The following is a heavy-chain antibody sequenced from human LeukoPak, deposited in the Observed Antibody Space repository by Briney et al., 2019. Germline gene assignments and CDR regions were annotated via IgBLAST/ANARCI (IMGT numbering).Heavy chain of an antibody. J-gene: IGHJ4*02. CDR3: ATRWPRSYCSGGSCYYY. Sequence: ASVKVSCKVSGYTLTELSMHWVRQAPGKGLEWMGGFDPEDGETIHAQKFQGRVTMTEDTSTDTAYMELSSLRSEDTAVYYCATRWPRSYCSGGSCYYYWGQGTLVTVSS. CDR2: FDPEDGET. D-gene: IGHD2-15*01. V-gene: IGHV1-24*01. CDR1: GYTLTELS.